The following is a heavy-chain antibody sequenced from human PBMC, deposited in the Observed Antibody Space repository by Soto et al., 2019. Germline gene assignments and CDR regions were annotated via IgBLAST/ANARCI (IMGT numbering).Heavy chain of an antibody. CDR2: IIPIFGTA. CDR3: ARDQTSYSYGQYYYYGMDV. V-gene: IGHV1-69*13. CDR1: GGTFSSYA. J-gene: IGHJ6*02. Sequence: SVKVSCKASGGTFSSYAISWVRQAPGQGLEWMGGIIPIFGTANYAQKFQGRVTITADESTSTAYMELSSLRSEDTAVYFCARDQTSYSYGQYYYYGMDVWGQGTTVTVSS. D-gene: IGHD5-18*01.